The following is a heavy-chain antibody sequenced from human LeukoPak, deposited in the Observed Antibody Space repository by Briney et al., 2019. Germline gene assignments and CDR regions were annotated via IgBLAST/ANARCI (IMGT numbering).Heavy chain of an antibody. J-gene: IGHJ4*02. Sequence: GRSLRLSRTASGFIFSNYGMHWVRQAPGKGLEWVALIWYDGSNDQYAESVKGRFTISRDNSKNTLYLQMNSLRIEDTAVYYCAKDAADSRPDYWGQGTLVTVSS. CDR2: IWYDGSND. CDR1: GFIFSNYG. V-gene: IGHV3-33*06. CDR3: AKDAADSRPDY. D-gene: IGHD6-25*01.